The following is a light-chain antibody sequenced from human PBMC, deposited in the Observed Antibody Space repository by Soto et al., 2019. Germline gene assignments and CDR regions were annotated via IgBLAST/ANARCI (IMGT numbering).Light chain of an antibody. Sequence: SYELTQPPSVSVAPGKTASISCGGSNIGDRSVHWYQQKPGQAPVLVIYFDDDRPSGIPERSSGSNSENTATLTISRVEAGDEADYFCQVWDSTRDVVVFGGGTKLTVL. CDR2: FDD. CDR1: NIGDRS. V-gene: IGLV3-21*04. J-gene: IGLJ2*01. CDR3: QVWDSTRDVVV.